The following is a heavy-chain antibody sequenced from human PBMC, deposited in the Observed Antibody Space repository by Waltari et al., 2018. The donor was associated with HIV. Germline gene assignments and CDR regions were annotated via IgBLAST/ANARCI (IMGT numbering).Heavy chain of an antibody. CDR2: IYTSGST. D-gene: IGHD5-18*01. V-gene: IGHV4-61*02. J-gene: IGHJ3*02. CDR1: GGSISSGSYY. Sequence: QVQLQESGPGLVKPSQTLSLTCTVSGGSISSGSYYWSWIRQPAGKGLEWIGGIYTSGSTNYNPSLKSRVTISVDTSKNQFSLKLSSVTAADTAVYYCARRGIQLWFYAFDIWGQGTMVTVSS. CDR3: ARRGIQLWFYAFDI.